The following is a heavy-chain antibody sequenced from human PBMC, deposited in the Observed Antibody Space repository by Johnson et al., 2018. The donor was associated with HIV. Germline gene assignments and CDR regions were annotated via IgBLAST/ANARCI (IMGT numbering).Heavy chain of an antibody. CDR1: GFTFSSYA. CDR3: AKDDYGDLWVGAFDI. Sequence: EMQLVESGGDLVQPGGSLRLSCAASGFTFSSYAMHWVRQAPGKGLEYVSAISSNGGSTYYANSVKGRFTISRDNSKNTLYLQMGSLRAEDMAVYYCAKDDYGDLWVGAFDIWGQGTMVTVSS. D-gene: IGHD4-17*01. V-gene: IGHV3-64*01. CDR2: ISSNGGST. J-gene: IGHJ3*02.